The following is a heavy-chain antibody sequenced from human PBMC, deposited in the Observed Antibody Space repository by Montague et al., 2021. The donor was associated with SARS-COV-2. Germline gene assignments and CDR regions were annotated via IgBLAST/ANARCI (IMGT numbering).Heavy chain of an antibody. CDR2: IDTSGNT. D-gene: IGHD1-26*01. CDR1: GGSISSGSHY. CDR3: ARRIDYYGIDV. Sequence: TLSLTCTVSGGSISSGSHYWSWIRQPAGKGLEWIGRIDTSGNTKYISSLKSRVTTSVDTSKNQFSLKLSSVTAADTAVYYCARRIDYYGIDVWGQGTTVTVSS. V-gene: IGHV4-61*02. J-gene: IGHJ6*02.